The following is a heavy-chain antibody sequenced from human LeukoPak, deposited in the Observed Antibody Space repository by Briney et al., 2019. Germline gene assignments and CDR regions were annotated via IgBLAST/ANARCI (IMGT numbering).Heavy chain of an antibody. V-gene: IGHV3-23*01. D-gene: IGHD3-10*01. CDR1: GISFRNYA. Sequence: KPGGSLRLSCVASGISFRNYAMSWVRQAPARGPEWVSSLRGNGETFYADSVKGRFTLSRDDSRSTVFLQLNNLRVEDTAIYYCARASWVSDPDAVRWGQGTQVTVSS. CDR3: ARASWVSDPDAVR. J-gene: IGHJ4*02. CDR2: LRGNGET.